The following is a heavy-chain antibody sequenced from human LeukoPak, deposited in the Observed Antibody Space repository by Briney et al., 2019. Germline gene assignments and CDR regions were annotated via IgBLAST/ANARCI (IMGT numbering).Heavy chain of an antibody. Sequence: SQTLSLTCAISGDSVSSNSAAWNWIRQSPSRGLEWLGRTYYRSKWYNDYAVSVKSRITINPDTSKNQFSLQLNSVTPEDTAVYYCARDHGGGIAVAGTERAYYFDYWGQGTLVTVSS. J-gene: IGHJ4*02. V-gene: IGHV6-1*01. CDR3: ARDHGGGIAVAGTERAYYFDY. CDR2: TYYRSKWYN. CDR1: GDSVSSNSAA. D-gene: IGHD6-19*01.